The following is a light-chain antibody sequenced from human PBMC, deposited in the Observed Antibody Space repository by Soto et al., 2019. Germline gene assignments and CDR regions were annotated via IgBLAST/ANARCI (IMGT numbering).Light chain of an antibody. CDR1: QSVTSSY. CDR2: GAF. CDR3: QQRTDWVT. Sequence: EIVLTQSPGTLSLSPGERATLSCRASQSVTSSYVAWYQQKPGQAPRLLIYGAFNRATAIPDRFSGSGSGTDFTLTISRVEPEDFAVYYCQQRTDWVTFGGGTKVDIK. V-gene: IGKV3D-20*02. J-gene: IGKJ4*01.